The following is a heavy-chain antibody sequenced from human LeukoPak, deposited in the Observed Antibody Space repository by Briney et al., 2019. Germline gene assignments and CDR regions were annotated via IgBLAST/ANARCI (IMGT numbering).Heavy chain of an antibody. J-gene: IGHJ4*02. Sequence: PSETLSLTCTVSGGSISSFYWSWIRQPPGKGLEWVGYISYSGRTSYNPSLKSRVTISVDTSKKQFSLKLSSVTAADTAVYYCAVYNSGSYQYYFDYWGQGTLVTVSS. V-gene: IGHV4-59*01. CDR2: ISYSGRT. CDR1: GGSISSFY. CDR3: AVYNSGSYQYYFDY. D-gene: IGHD1-26*01.